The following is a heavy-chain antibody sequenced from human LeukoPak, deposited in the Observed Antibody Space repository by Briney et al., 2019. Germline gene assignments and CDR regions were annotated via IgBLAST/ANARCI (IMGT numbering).Heavy chain of an antibody. D-gene: IGHD1-26*01. CDR3: ARGQSVGATTIPFDY. J-gene: IGHJ4*02. V-gene: IGHV4-34*01. Sequence: SETLSLTCAVYGGSFSGYYWSWIRPPPGKGLEWIGEINHSGSTNYNPSLKSRVTISVDTSKNQFSLKLSSVTAADTAVYYCARGQSVGATTIPFDYWGQGTLVTVSS. CDR1: GGSFSGYY. CDR2: INHSGST.